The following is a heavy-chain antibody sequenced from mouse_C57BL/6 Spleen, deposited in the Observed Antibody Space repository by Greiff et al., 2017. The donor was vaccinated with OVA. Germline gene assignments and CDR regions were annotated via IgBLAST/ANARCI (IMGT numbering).Heavy chain of an antibody. CDR3: ARSGGNYYFDY. Sequence: QVQLQQSGAELVRPGASVKLSCKASGYTFTDYYINWVKQRPGQGLEWIARIYPGSGNTYYNEKFKGKATLTAEKSSSTAYMQLSSLTSEDSAVYFCARSGGNYYFDYGGQGTTLTVSS. J-gene: IGHJ2*01. CDR1: GYTFTDYY. CDR2: IYPGSGNT. D-gene: IGHD2-1*01. V-gene: IGHV1-76*01.